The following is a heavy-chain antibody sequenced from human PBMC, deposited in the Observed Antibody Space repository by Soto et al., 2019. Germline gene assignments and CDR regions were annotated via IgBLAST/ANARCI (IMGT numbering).Heavy chain of an antibody. CDR2: IWYDGSHE. V-gene: IGHV3-33*01. Sequence: LRLSCAASGFIFSNYGMHWVRQAPGKGLEWVAVIWYDGSHESYADSVKGRFTISRDNSKNTLFLQMNSLRVEDTAVYYCARDRYSYDSRAYQGVDWYFDLWGRGTLVTVSS. CDR1: GFIFSNYG. CDR3: ARDRYSYDSRAYQGVDWYFDL. J-gene: IGHJ2*01. D-gene: IGHD3-22*01.